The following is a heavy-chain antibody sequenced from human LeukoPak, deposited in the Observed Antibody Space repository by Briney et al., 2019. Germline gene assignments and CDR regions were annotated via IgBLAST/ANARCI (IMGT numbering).Heavy chain of an antibody. CDR1: GGSITSSNW. J-gene: IGHJ5*02. V-gene: IGHV4-4*02. CDR2: IYYSGST. CDR3: AREYGSSHGFDP. D-gene: IGHD6-13*01. Sequence: SGTLSLTCAASGGSITSSNWWTWVRQPPGKGLEWIGEIYYSGSTNYNPSLKSRVTISMDKSKNQFSLELTSVTAADTAVYYCAREYGSSHGFDPWGQGTLVTVSS.